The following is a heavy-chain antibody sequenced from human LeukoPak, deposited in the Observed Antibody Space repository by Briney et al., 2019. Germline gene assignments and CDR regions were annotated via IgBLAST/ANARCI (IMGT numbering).Heavy chain of an antibody. J-gene: IGHJ6*02. Sequence: SETLSLTCAVSGGSISSSNWWSWVRQPPGKGLEWIGEIYHSGSTYYNPSLKSRVTISVDTSKNQFSLKLSSVTAADTAVYYCARHGYYYGMDVWGQGTTVTVSS. V-gene: IGHV4-4*02. CDR1: GGSISSSNW. CDR2: IYHSGST. CDR3: ARHGYYYGMDV.